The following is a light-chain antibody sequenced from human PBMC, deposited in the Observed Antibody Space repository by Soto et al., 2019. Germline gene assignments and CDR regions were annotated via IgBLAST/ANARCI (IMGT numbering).Light chain of an antibody. CDR2: GAS. Sequence: EVVLTQSPVTLSLSPGEGATLSCRASQSVSSNSFAWYQQRPGQPPRLLIFGASSRATGIADRFSGSGSGTVFTLTISKLEPEYFAVYYCHQYGWSPWTFGQGTKVEV. CDR3: HQYGWSPWT. J-gene: IGKJ1*01. CDR1: QSVSSNS. V-gene: IGKV3-20*01.